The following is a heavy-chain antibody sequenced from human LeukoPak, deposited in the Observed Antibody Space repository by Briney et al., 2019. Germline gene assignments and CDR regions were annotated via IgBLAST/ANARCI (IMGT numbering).Heavy chain of an antibody. D-gene: IGHD6-13*01. CDR2: LYYSGST. CDR3: ARVAGYSSFYYFQGMDV. J-gene: IGHJ6*02. CDR1: GGSIRSYY. Sequence: SETLSLTCTVSGGSIRSYYWSWIRQPPGKGLEWIGYLYYSGSTNYNPSLKSRVTISVDTSKNQFSLRLSSVTAADTAVYYCARVAGYSSFYYFQGMDVWGQGTTVTVSS. V-gene: IGHV4-59*01.